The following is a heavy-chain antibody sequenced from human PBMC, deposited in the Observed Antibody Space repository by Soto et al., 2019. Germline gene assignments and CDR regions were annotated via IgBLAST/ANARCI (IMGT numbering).Heavy chain of an antibody. Sequence: EVQLLESGGGVGQPGGSLRLSCAASGFDFTSYTMAWVRQAPGKGLEWVSAISGSGSSPYYADSVKGRFTVSRDSSKSMVYLQMNSLRAEDTAVYYCARYVYGLSSSSSYRGWWFDPWGQGTLVTVSS. J-gene: IGHJ5*02. CDR3: ARYVYGLSSSSSYRGWWFDP. D-gene: IGHD6-13*01. CDR1: GFDFTSYT. CDR2: ISGSGSSP. V-gene: IGHV3-23*01.